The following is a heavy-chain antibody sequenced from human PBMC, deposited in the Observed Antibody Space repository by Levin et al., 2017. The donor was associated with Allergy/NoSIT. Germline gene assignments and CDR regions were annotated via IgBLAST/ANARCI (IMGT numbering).Heavy chain of an antibody. D-gene: IGHD6-13*01. V-gene: IGHV3-23*01. Sequence: GESLKISCAASGFTFSSYAMNWVRQAPGKGLEWVSAINGGGGNTYYADSVQGRFTISRDNSKNTLYLQMNSLRAEDTAVYYCANLPGYSSSWYEGRYEGINNWGQGTLVTVSS. CDR1: GFTFSSYA. J-gene: IGHJ4*02. CDR3: ANLPGYSSSWYEGRYEGINN. CDR2: INGGGGNT.